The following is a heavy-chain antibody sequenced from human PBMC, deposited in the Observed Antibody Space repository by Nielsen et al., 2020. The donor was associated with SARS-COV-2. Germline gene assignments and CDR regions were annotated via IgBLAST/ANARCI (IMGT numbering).Heavy chain of an antibody. CDR1: AFTFSNYP. CDR3: AKGFGETFDS. CDR2: TRGSGARETTT. V-gene: IGHV3-23*01. D-gene: IGHD3-10*01. Sequence: GESLKISCTASAFTFSNYPMSWVRHAPGKGLEWVSGTRGSGARETTTHYADSVKGRFSITRDNSKNTVFLQMHSLRAEDTALYYCAKGFGETFDSWGQGSLVTVSS. J-gene: IGHJ4*02.